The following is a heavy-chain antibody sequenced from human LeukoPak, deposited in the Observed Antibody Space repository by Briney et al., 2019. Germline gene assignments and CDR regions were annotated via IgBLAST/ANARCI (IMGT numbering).Heavy chain of an antibody. Sequence: GGSLRLSCAASGFTFSNYDMHWVRQPPGKGPEWVAVIWYDGSAKYYVDSVKGRFTISRDNSKNTLYLQMNRLRAEDTAVYYCARVRGYYFDYWGQGTLVTV. CDR3: ARVRGYYFDY. CDR1: GFTFSNYD. J-gene: IGHJ4*02. V-gene: IGHV3-33*01. CDR2: IWYDGSAK.